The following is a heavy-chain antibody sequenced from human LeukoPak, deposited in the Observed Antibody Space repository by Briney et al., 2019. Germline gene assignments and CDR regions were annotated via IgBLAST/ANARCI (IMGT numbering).Heavy chain of an antibody. D-gene: IGHD3-22*01. CDR2: ISGSGGST. Sequence: GGSLRLSCAASGFTFSSYAMSWVRQAPGKGLEWVSAISGSGGSTYYADSVKGRFTISRDNSKNTLYLQMNSLRAGDTAVYYCATDSRYDSSGHYRINDAFDIWGQGTMVTVSS. V-gene: IGHV3-23*01. CDR3: ATDSRYDSSGHYRINDAFDI. J-gene: IGHJ3*02. CDR1: GFTFSSYA.